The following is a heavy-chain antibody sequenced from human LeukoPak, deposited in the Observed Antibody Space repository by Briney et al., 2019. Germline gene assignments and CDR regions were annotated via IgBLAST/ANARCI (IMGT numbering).Heavy chain of an antibody. CDR2: TYYRSKWYN. CDR3: ARVRYFDVYYYYGMDV. CDR1: GDSVSINSAV. V-gene: IGHV6-1*01. Sequence: SPTLSLTFASSGDSVSINSAVWNWIRQSPSRGLEWLGRTYYRSKWYNDYAVSVKSRITINPGASKNQFSLQLNSVTPEDTAVYYCARVRYFDVYYYYGMDVWGQGTTVTVSS. J-gene: IGHJ6*02. D-gene: IGHD3-9*01.